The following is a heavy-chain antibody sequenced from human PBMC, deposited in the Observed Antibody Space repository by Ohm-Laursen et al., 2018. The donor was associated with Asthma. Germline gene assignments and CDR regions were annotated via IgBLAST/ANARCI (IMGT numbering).Heavy chain of an antibody. CDR3: ARAPITPGSLDI. V-gene: IGHV4-30-2*01. J-gene: IGHJ3*02. D-gene: IGHD5-24*01. Sequence: SETLSLTCTVSGDSINSGNNYWSWIRQHPGKGLEWIGYIYHSGSTYYNPSLKSRVTISVDRSKNQFSLKLSSVTAADTAVYYCARAPITPGSLDIWGQGTMVTVSS. CDR2: IYHSGST. CDR1: GDSINSGNNY.